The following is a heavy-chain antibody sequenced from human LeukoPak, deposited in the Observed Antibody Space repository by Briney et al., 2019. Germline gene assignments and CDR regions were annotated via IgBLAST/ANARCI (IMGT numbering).Heavy chain of an antibody. V-gene: IGHV3-30*04. CDR3: ARGQSITMIVGAFDI. CDR1: GFTFSSYA. Sequence: GGSLRLSCAASGFTFSSYAMHWVRQAPGKGLEWVAVISYDGSNKYYADSVKGRFTISRDNSKNTLYLQMNSLRAEDTAVYYCARGQSITMIVGAFDIWGQGTMVTVSS. D-gene: IGHD3-22*01. CDR2: ISYDGSNK. J-gene: IGHJ3*02.